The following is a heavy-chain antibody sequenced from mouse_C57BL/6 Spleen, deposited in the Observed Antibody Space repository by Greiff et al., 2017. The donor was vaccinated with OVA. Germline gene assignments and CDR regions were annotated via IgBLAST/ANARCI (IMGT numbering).Heavy chain of an antibody. V-gene: IGHV6-3*01. Sequence: EVQVEESGGGLVQPGGSMKLSCVASGFTFSNYWMNWVRQSPEKGLEWVAQIRLKSDNYATHYAESVKGRFTISRDESKSSVYLQMNNLRAEDTGIYYCAGKIYYDDDWFAYWGQGTLVTVSA. CDR3: AGKIYYDDDWFAY. CDR1: GFTFSNYW. J-gene: IGHJ3*01. CDR2: IRLKSDNYAT. D-gene: IGHD2-4*01.